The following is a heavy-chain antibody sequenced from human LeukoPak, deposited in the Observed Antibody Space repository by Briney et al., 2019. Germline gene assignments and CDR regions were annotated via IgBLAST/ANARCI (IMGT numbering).Heavy chain of an antibody. Sequence: GGSLRLSCAASGFTVSINYMSWVRQAPGKGLEWVSVIYSGGNTYYADSVKGRFTISRDNSKNTVYPQMNSLRAEDTAVYYCARGETSSYDYWGQGTLVTVSS. CDR1: GFTVSINY. CDR2: IYSGGNT. J-gene: IGHJ4*02. CDR3: ARGETSSYDY. V-gene: IGHV3-53*01. D-gene: IGHD2-2*01.